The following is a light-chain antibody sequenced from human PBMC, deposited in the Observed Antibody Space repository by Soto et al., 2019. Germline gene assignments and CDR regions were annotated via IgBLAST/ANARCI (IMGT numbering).Light chain of an antibody. Sequence: QSVLTQPPSASGTPGQRVTISCSGSSSNIGSNFVYWYQQLPGTAPKLLIYSNTQRPSGVPDRFSASKSGTSASLAISGLRSEDGADYYCVTWDDSLSAWVFGGGTKLTVL. V-gene: IGLV1-47*02. J-gene: IGLJ3*02. CDR1: SSNIGSNF. CDR3: VTWDDSLSAWV. CDR2: SNT.